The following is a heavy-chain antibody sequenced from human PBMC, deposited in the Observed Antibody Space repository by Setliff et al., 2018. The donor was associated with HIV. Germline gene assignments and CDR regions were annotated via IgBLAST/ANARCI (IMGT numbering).Heavy chain of an antibody. CDR3: ARADSSSWFFATFDI. CDR1: GDSINSGDYY. Sequence: PSETLSLTCTVSGDSINSGDYYWSWIRQPPGKGLEWIGYIYPSGSTHYNPSLNSRVAFSVDTSRNQFSLKLYSVTVADTAFYYCARADSSSWFFATFDIWGQGTMVTVSS. J-gene: IGHJ3*02. CDR2: IYPSGST. D-gene: IGHD6-13*01. V-gene: IGHV4-30-4*01.